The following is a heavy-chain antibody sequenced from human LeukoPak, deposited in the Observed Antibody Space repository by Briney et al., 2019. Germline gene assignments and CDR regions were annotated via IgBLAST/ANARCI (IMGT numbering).Heavy chain of an antibody. CDR3: AKRGVVIRVILVGFHKEAYYFDS. CDR2: ISDSGGST. J-gene: IGHJ4*02. D-gene: IGHD3-22*01. V-gene: IGHV3-23*01. CDR1: GLTLSNYG. Sequence: GGSLRLSCAVSGLTLSNYGMTWVRQAPGKGLEWVAGISDSGGSTNYADSVKGRFTISRDNPKNTLYLQMNSLRAEDTAVYFCAKRGVVIRVILVGFHKEAYYFDSWGQGALVTVSS.